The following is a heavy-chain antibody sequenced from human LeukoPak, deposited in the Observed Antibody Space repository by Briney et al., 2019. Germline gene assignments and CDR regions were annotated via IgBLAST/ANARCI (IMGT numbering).Heavy chain of an antibody. CDR3: ARDLYAVTTWISGAGAGHDAFDI. CDR2: IKQDGSEK. D-gene: IGHD4-17*01. J-gene: IGHJ3*02. Sequence: PGGSLRLSCAGSGFTFSSYWMSWVRQAPGKGLEWVANIKQDGSEKYYVDSVKGRFTISRDNAKNSLYLQMNSLRAEDTAVYYCARDLYAVTTWISGAGAGHDAFDIWGQGTMVTVSS. V-gene: IGHV3-7*01. CDR1: GFTFSSYW.